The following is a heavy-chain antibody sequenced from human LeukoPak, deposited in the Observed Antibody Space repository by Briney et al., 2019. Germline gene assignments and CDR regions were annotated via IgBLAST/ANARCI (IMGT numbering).Heavy chain of an antibody. J-gene: IGHJ4*02. V-gene: IGHV1-69*01. D-gene: IGHD3-3*01. CDR1: GGTFSSYA. Sequence: SVKVSCKASGGTFSSYAISWVRQAPGQGLEWMGGIIPIFGTANYAQKFQGRVTITADESTSTAYMELSSLRSEDTAVYYCARGVGGCYYDFWSGYPIDYWGQGTLVTVSS. CDR3: ARGVGGCYYDFWSGYPIDY. CDR2: IIPIFGTA.